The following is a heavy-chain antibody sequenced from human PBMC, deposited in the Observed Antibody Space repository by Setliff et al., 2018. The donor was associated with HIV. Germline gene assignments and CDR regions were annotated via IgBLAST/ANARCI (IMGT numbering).Heavy chain of an antibody. Sequence: ASVKVSCKASGYTFTTYDINWVRQATGQGLEWMGWMNPNSGNTGYAERFQGRVTMTRDTSISTAYMELNNLKFEDTAVYYCARAYTSGWYLELGLTYLDSWGQGTLVTVSS. D-gene: IGHD6-19*01. V-gene: IGHV1-8*02. CDR2: MNPNSGNT. CDR1: GYTFTTYD. CDR3: ARAYTSGWYLELGLTYLDS. J-gene: IGHJ4*02.